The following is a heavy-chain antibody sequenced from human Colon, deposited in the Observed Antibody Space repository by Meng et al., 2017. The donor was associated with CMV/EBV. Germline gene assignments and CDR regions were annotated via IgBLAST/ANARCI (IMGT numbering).Heavy chain of an antibody. CDR1: GYTFNTHD. CDR2: MSSDRGYT. Sequence: ASVKVSCKASGYTFNTHDINWVRQAPGQGLEWMGWMSSDRGYTGYAQKFQGRVTMTRNTSINTAYLEVTSLTSEDAAVYYCARDGGRITIFGVARPIAFDIWGQGTMVTVSS. CDR3: ARDGGRITIFGVARPIAFDI. D-gene: IGHD3-3*01. J-gene: IGHJ3*02. V-gene: IGHV1-8*02.